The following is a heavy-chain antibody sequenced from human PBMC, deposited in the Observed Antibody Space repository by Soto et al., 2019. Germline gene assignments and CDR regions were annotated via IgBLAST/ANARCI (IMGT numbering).Heavy chain of an antibody. CDR3: RVYYYYYGMDV. V-gene: IGHV4-34*01. D-gene: IGHD6-13*01. Sequence: QVQLQQWGAGLLKPSETLSLTCAVYGGSFSNYYWSWIRQPPGKGLEWIGEINHSGSTNYNPSLKSPATISVHTSTHQCSLKLSSVTAADTAVYYCRVYYYYYGMDVWGQGTTVTVSS. J-gene: IGHJ6*02. CDR2: INHSGST. CDR1: GGSFSNYY.